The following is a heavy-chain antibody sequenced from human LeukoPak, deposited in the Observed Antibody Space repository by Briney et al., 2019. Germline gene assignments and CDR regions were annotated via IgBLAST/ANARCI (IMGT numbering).Heavy chain of an antibody. V-gene: IGHV1-18*01. CDR3: ARDRERYYYDSSGYRDAFDI. J-gene: IGHJ3*02. D-gene: IGHD3-22*01. CDR2: NSAYNGNT. CDR1: GYTFTSYG. Sequence: GASVKVSCKASGYTFTSYGISWVRQAPGQGLEWMGWNSAYNGNTNYAQKLQGRVTMTTDTSTSTAYMELRSLRSDDTAVYYCARDRERYYYDSSGYRDAFDIWGQGTMVTVSS.